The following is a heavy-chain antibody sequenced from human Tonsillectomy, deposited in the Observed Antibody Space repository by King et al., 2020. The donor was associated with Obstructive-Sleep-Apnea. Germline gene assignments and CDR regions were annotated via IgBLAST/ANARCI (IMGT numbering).Heavy chain of an antibody. Sequence: VQLVESGGGLVKPGGSLRLSCAASGFICSDYDMNGVRRAPGKGLEWVSSITTISHYIYYADSVKGRFTISRDNANNLVYLQMSSLRAEDTAMYYCTSALGSRALRDNWFDLWGQGTLVTVSS. CDR2: ITTISHYI. CDR1: GFICSDYD. V-gene: IGHV3-21*01. CDR3: TSALGSRALRDNWFDL. D-gene: IGHD3-10*01. J-gene: IGHJ5*02.